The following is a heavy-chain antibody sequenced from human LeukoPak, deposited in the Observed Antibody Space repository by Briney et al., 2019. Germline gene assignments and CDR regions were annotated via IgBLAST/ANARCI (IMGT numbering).Heavy chain of an antibody. CDR3: ARDRSILYNTARYGMDV. Sequence: SETLSLTCSVSGGSINSYYWSWIRQPPGKGLEWIGYIYYSGGTNYNPSLKSRVTISVDTSKNQFSLKLSSVTAADTAVYYCARDRSILYNTARYGMDVWGQGIVVTVSS. CDR2: IYYSGGT. D-gene: IGHD5-18*01. J-gene: IGHJ6*02. CDR1: GGSINSYY. V-gene: IGHV4-59*01.